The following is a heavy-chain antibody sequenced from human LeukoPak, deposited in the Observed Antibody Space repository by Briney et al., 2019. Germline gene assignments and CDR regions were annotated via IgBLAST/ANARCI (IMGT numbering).Heavy chain of an antibody. CDR3: ANQDCGRSRCPSGY. V-gene: IGHV3-7*02. Sequence: PGGSLRLSCAASGFTFSNYWMIWVRQAPGKGLEWVANIKQDGSEKYYVDSVKGRFTISRDNAKNSLYLQMNSLRVEDTAVYYCANQDCGRSRCPSGYWGQGTLVTVSS. CDR2: IKQDGSEK. CDR1: GFTFSNYW. D-gene: IGHD2-2*01. J-gene: IGHJ4*02.